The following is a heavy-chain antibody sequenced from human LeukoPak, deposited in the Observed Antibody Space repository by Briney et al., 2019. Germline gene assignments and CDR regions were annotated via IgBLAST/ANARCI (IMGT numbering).Heavy chain of an antibody. V-gene: IGHV3-7*02. J-gene: IGHJ4*02. CDR1: GFTFSNFW. CDR2: MKQDGSQK. Sequence: GGSLRLSCAASGFTFSNFWITCVRQAPGKVLGLVAIMKQDGSQKYYVDSVNRRSTLSRDNTRNSLYQKMNSLAAGDSVVYCAVDGTTYWGQGTLVTVSS. CDR3: VDGTTY. D-gene: IGHD6-19*01.